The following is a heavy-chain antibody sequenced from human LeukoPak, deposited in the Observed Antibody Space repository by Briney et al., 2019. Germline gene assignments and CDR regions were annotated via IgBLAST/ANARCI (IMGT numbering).Heavy chain of an antibody. CDR3: ASPGDDF. V-gene: IGHV3-23*01. Sequence: PGGSLRLSCAASGFTFSSYSMNWVRQAPGKGLEWVSSIRGSGGYTYYADPVKGRFTISRDNSKNTLFLQMNSLRAEDTAVYHCASPGDDFWGQGTLVTVSS. CDR2: IRGSGGYT. D-gene: IGHD3-10*01. CDR1: GFTFSSYS. J-gene: IGHJ4*02.